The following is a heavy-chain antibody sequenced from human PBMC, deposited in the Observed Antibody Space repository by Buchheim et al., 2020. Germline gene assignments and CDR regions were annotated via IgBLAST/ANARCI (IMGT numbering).Heavy chain of an antibody. V-gene: IGHV3-30*18. Sequence: QVQLVESGGGVVQPGRSLRLSCAASGFTFSSYGMNWVRQAPGKGLEWVAVITYDGSNKYYADSVKGRFTISRDNSKNTLYLQMNRLRAENTAVYYCAKVGAISTALYYFDYWGQGTL. D-gene: IGHD1-26*01. J-gene: IGHJ4*02. CDR3: AKVGAISTALYYFDY. CDR1: GFTFSSYG. CDR2: ITYDGSNK.